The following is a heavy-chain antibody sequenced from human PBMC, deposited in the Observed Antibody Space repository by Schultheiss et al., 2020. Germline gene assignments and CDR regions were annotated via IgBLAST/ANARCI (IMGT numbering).Heavy chain of an antibody. CDR2: INPNSGGT. CDR1: GYTLTELS. V-gene: IGHV1-2*02. Sequence: ASVKVSCKASGYTLTELSMHWVRQAPGQGLEWMGWINPNSGGTNYAQKFQGRVTMTRDTSISTAYMELSRLRSEDTAVYYCSGAAYGYYYYAVDVWGQGTTVTVS. D-gene: IGHD2-21*01. J-gene: IGHJ6*02. CDR3: SGAAYGYYYYAVDV.